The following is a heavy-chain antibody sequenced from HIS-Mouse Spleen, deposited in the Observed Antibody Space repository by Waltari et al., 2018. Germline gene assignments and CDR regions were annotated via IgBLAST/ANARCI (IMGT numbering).Heavy chain of an antibody. V-gene: IGHV4-39*07. J-gene: IGHJ2*01. Sequence: QLQLQESGPGLVKPSETLSLTCTVSGGSISSSSYYWGWIRQPPGKGLEWIGSIYYSGSTYYNPSLKSRVTISVDTSKNQFSRKLSSVTAADTAVYYGAREIPYSSSWYDWYFDLWGRGTLVTVSS. CDR2: IYYSGST. CDR3: AREIPYSSSWYDWYFDL. D-gene: IGHD6-13*01. CDR1: GGSISSSSYY.